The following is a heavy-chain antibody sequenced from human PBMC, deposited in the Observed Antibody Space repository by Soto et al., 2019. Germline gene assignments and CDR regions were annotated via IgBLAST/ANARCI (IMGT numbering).Heavy chain of an antibody. D-gene: IGHD3-3*01. CDR3: ASDRGWVVDCGVVNSYYYGMDV. J-gene: IGHJ6*02. CDR2: IIPIFGTA. CDR1: GGTFSSYA. Sequence: GASVKVSCKASGGTFSSYAISWVRQAPGQGLEWMGGIIPIFGTANYAQKFQGRVTITADESTSTAYMELSSLRSEDTAVYYCASDRGWVVDCGVVNSYYYGMDVWGQGTTVTVSS. V-gene: IGHV1-69*13.